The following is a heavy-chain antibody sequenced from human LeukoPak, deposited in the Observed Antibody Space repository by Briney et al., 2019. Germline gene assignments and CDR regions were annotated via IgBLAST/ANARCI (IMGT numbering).Heavy chain of an antibody. V-gene: IGHV4-4*07. J-gene: IGHJ4*02. D-gene: IGHD2-2*01. CDR1: RGSISSYY. Sequence: SSETLSLTCTVSRGSISSYYWSWIRQPAGKGLEWIGRIYTSGSTNYNPSLKSRVTMSVDTSKNQFSLKLSSVTAADTAVYYCARGRNIVVVPAAPKRYFDYWGQGTLVTVSS. CDR2: IYTSGST. CDR3: ARGRNIVVVPAAPKRYFDY.